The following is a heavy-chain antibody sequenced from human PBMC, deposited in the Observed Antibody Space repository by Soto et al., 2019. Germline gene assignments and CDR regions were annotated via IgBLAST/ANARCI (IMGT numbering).Heavy chain of an antibody. CDR1: GYSFTSYW. CDR2: IYPGDSDT. J-gene: IGHJ6*03. V-gene: IGHV5-51*01. Sequence: PGESLKISCKGSGYSFTSYWIGWVRQMPGKGLEWMGIIYPGDSDTRYSPSFQGQVTISADKSISTAYLQWSSLKASDTAMYYCARMRFFPGHGTHYYYRDFRAQGTTVPVS. D-gene: IGHD1-1*01. CDR3: ARMRFFPGHGTHYYYRDF.